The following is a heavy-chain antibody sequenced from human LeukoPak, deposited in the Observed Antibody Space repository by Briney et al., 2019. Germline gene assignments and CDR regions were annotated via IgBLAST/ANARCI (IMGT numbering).Heavy chain of an antibody. CDR3: AKDEAALGSSGWYGDAFDI. J-gene: IGHJ3*02. V-gene: IGHV3-9*01. CDR2: ICWNSGSI. D-gene: IGHD6-19*01. CDR1: GFTFDDYA. Sequence: GSSLRLSCAASGFTFDDYAMHWVRQAPGKGVEWVSGICWNSGSIGYADSVKCRFTISRDNAKNSLYLQMNSLRAEDTALYYCAKDEAALGSSGWYGDAFDIWGQGTMVTVSS.